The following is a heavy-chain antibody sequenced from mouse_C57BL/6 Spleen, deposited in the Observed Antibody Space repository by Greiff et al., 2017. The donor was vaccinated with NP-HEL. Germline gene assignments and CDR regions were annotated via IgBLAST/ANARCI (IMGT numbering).Heavy chain of an antibody. CDR3: ARLSYDYDDVYYFDY. J-gene: IGHJ2*01. D-gene: IGHD2-4*01. CDR1: GYTFTSYW. Sequence: VKLQQPGAELVKPGASVKMSCKASGYTFTSYWITWVKQRPGQGLEWIGDIYPGSGSTNYNEKFKSKATLTVDTSSSTAYMQLSSLTSEDSAVYYCARLSYDYDDVYYFDYWGQGTTLTVSS. V-gene: IGHV1-55*01. CDR2: IYPGSGST.